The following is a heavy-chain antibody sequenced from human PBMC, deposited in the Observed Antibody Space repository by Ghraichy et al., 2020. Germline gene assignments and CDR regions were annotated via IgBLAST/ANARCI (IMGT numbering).Heavy chain of an antibody. CDR2: ISGSGGST. J-gene: IGHJ4*02. CDR1: GFTFSSYA. D-gene: IGHD5-24*01. Sequence: LSLTCAASGFTFSSYAMSWVRQAPGKGLEWVSAISGSGGSTYYADSVKGRFTISRDNSKNTLYLQMNSLRAEDTAVYYCAKWKMATPYYFDYWGQGTLVTVSS. V-gene: IGHV3-23*01. CDR3: AKWKMATPYYFDY.